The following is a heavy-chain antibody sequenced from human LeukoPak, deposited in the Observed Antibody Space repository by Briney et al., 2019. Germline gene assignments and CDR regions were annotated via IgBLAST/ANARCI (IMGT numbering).Heavy chain of an antibody. CDR3: AKVMKGSERLTMVRGVIIKTAGLYYMDV. J-gene: IGHJ6*03. CDR1: GFTFSTYW. Sequence: GGSLRLSCGASGFTFSTYWMSWVRQAPGKGLEWVSSISASGGSTNYADSVKGRFTISRDNSKNTVCLQMNSLRAEDTAVYYCAKVMKGSERLTMVRGVIIKTAGLYYMDVWGKGTTVTVSS. CDR2: ISASGGST. D-gene: IGHD3-10*01. V-gene: IGHV3-23*01.